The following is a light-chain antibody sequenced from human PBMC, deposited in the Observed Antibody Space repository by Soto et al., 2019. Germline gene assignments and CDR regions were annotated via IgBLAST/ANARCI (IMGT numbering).Light chain of an antibody. Sequence: DIQTTQSHTTLCLSLLETVTSTCVASQTISSWLAWYQQKTGKAPKLLIYKASTLQSGVPSRFSGSGSGTDFTLTISSLQPEDVATYYCQKYNSAVDNFGGGTKVDIK. J-gene: IGKJ4*01. CDR2: KAS. CDR1: QTISSW. CDR3: QKYNSAVDN. V-gene: IGKV1-5*03.